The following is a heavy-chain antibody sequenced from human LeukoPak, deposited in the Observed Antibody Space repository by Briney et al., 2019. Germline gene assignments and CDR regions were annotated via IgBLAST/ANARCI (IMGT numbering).Heavy chain of an antibody. D-gene: IGHD3-9*01. J-gene: IGHJ3*02. CDR2: IYPGDSDT. Sequence: GESLKISCKGSGYSFTSYWIGWVRQMPGKGLEWMGIIYPGDSDTRYSPSFQGQVTISADKSISTAYLQWSSLKASDTAMYYCARELNTYYDILTGYSGGFAFDIWGQGTMVTVSS. CDR1: GYSFTSYW. CDR3: ARELNTYYDILTGYSGGFAFDI. V-gene: IGHV5-51*01.